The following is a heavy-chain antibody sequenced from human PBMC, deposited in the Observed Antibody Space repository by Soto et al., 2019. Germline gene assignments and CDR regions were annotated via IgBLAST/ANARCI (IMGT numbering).Heavy chain of an antibody. J-gene: IGHJ5*02. D-gene: IGHD1-26*01. Sequence: ASVKVSCKASGYTFTGYHIHWVRQAPGQGLEWMGWINTNSGDTNYAQKFQGWVTMTRDTSINTAYMQLSRLTSDDTAVYYCATWVGASNWFDPWGQGTRVTVSS. CDR2: INTNSGDT. CDR3: ATWVGASNWFDP. CDR1: GYTFTGYH. V-gene: IGHV1-2*04.